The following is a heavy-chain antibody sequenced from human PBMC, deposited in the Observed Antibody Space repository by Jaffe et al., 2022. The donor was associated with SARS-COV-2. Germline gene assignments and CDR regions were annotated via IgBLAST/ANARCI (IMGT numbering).Heavy chain of an antibody. J-gene: IGHJ4*02. D-gene: IGHD3-22*01. V-gene: IGHV4-59*01. CDR1: GGSISRYY. CDR2: VSYSGST. Sequence: QVQLQESGPGLVKPSETLSLTCTASGGSISRYYLSWIRQPPGQGLDWIGYVSYSGSTNYNPSLKSRVTMSLDTSKNQFSLRLSSVTAADTAVYYCAISLYYYDSSGFSFWGQGTLVTVSS. CDR3: AISLYYYDSSGFSF.